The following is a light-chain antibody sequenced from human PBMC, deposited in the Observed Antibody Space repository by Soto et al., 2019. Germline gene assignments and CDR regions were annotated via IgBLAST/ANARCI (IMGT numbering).Light chain of an antibody. J-gene: IGKJ4*01. V-gene: IGKV2-28*01. CDR2: LGS. Sequence: DIVMTQSPLSLPVTPGEPASISCRSSQSLLHSNGYNYLDWYLQKPGQSPQLLIYLGSNRASGVPARFSGGGSGTDFTLKISRVEAEDVGVYYCMQALQTLLTFGGGTKVEIK. CDR3: MQALQTLLT. CDR1: QSLLHSNGYNY.